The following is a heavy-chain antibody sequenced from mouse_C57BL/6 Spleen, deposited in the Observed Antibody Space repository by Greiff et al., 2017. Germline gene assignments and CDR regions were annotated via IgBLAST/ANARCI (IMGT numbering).Heavy chain of an antibody. J-gene: IGHJ2*01. CDR3: GLYYYGSSYHFDY. V-gene: IGHV1-20*01. D-gene: IGHD1-1*01. CDR1: GYSFTGYF. CDR2: INPYNGDT. Sequence: VHVKQSGPELVKPGDSVKISCKASGYSFTGYFMNWVMQSHGKSLEWIGRINPYNGDTFYNQKFKGKATLTVDKSSSTAHMELRSLTSEDSAVYYCGLYYYGSSYHFDYWGQGTTLTVSS.